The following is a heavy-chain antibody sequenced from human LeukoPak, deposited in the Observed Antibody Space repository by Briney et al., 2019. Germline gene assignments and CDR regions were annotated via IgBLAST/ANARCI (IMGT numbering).Heavy chain of an antibody. V-gene: IGHV1-8*01. D-gene: IGHD3-22*01. CDR3: ARAITMIVVALGY. J-gene: IGHJ4*02. Sequence: ASVKVSCTASGYTFISYDINWVRQATRQGLEWMGWMNPNSGNTGYAQKFQGRVTMTRNTSISTAYMELSSLRSEDTAVYYCARAITMIVVALGYWGQGTLVTVSS. CDR1: GYTFISYD. CDR2: MNPNSGNT.